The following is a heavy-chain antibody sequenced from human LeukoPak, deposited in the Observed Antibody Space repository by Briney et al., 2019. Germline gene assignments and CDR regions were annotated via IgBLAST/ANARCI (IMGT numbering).Heavy chain of an antibody. CDR2: INPNSGGT. D-gene: IGHD3-10*01. CDR3: ARFARGSGSYKSFDP. Sequence: GASVKVSCKASGYTFTGYYMHWVRQAPGQGLAWMGWINPNSGGTNYAQKFQGRVTMTRDTSISTAYMELSRLRSDDTAVYYCARFARGSGSYKSFDPWGQGTLVTVSS. J-gene: IGHJ5*02. CDR1: GYTFTGYY. V-gene: IGHV1-2*02.